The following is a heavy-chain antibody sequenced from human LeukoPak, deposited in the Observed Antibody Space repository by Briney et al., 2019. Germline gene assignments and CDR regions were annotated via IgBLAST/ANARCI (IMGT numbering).Heavy chain of an antibody. CDR3: ARRWDYYDSSGYYTPPGFDY. D-gene: IGHD3-22*01. V-gene: IGHV5-51*01. CDR2: IYPGDSDT. Sequence: GESLKISCKGSGYSFTSYWISWVRQMPGKGLEWMGIIYPGDSDTRYSPSFQGQVTISADKSISTAYLQWSSLKASDTAMYYCARRWDYYDSSGYYTPPGFDYWGQGTLVTVSS. CDR1: GYSFTSYW. J-gene: IGHJ4*02.